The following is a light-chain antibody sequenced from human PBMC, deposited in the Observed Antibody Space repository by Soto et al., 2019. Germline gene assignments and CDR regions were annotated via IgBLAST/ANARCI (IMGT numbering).Light chain of an antibody. CDR2: GAS. CDR3: QHYNNWWT. V-gene: IGKV3-15*01. Sequence: EIVMTQSPATLSVSPGERATLSCRASQSVSSNLAWYQQKNGQAPTLLIYGASTRTTGIPARFSSSGSGTYFSLTISSLQAEDVAVYYCQHYNNWWTFGQGTKVEIK. CDR1: QSVSSN. J-gene: IGKJ1*01.